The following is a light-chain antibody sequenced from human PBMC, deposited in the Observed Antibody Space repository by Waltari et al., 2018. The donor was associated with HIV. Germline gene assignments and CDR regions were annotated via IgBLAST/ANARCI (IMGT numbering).Light chain of an antibody. J-gene: IGLJ2*01. V-gene: IGLV2-14*01. CDR3: SSYTSSSTSFVV. Sequence: QSALTQPASVSGSPGQSITISCTGTSSDVGGYNYVSCYQPHPGKAPKLMIYEVSNRPSGVSNRFSGSKSGNTTSLTISGLQAEDEADYYCSSYTSSSTSFVVFGGGTKLTVL. CDR2: EVS. CDR1: SSDVGGYNY.